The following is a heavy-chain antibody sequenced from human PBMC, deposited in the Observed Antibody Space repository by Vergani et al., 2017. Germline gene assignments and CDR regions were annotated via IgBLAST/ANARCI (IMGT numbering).Heavy chain of an antibody. V-gene: IGHV3-21*01. Sequence: EVQLVESGGGLVKPGGSLRLSCAASGFTFSSYSMNWVRQAPGKGLEWVSSISSSSSYIYYADSVKGRFTISRDNAKNSLYLQMNSLRAEDTAVYYCARDLYYDFWSGYYLGGYMDVWGKGTTVTVSS. CDR2: ISSSSSYI. CDR3: ARDLYYDFWSGYYLGGYMDV. D-gene: IGHD3-3*01. CDR1: GFTFSSYS. J-gene: IGHJ6*03.